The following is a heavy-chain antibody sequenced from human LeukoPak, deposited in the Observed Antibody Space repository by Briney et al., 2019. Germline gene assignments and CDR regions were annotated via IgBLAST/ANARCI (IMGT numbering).Heavy chain of an antibody. CDR3: ARGGSGIAVAGYFDY. Sequence: SETLSLTCAVYGGSFSGYYWSWIRQPPGKGLEWIGEVNHSGSTNYNPSLKSRVTISVDTSKNQFSLKLSSVTAADTAVYYCARGGSGIAVAGYFDYWGQGTLVTVSS. CDR1: GGSFSGYY. CDR2: VNHSGST. D-gene: IGHD6-19*01. V-gene: IGHV4-34*01. J-gene: IGHJ4*02.